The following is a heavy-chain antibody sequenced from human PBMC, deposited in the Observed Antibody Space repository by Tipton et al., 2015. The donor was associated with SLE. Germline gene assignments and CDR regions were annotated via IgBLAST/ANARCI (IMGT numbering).Heavy chain of an antibody. CDR2: INHSGSP. CDR3: ARGPPTIVGATLGLDS. CDR1: GGSFSGYY. Sequence: TLSLTCAVYGGSFSGYYWSWIRQPPGKGLEWIGEINHSGSPNYNPSLKSRVTISVDTSKNQFSLKLSSVTAADTAVYYCARGPPTIVGATLGLDSWCQGTLVTVSS. D-gene: IGHD1-26*01. J-gene: IGHJ4*02. V-gene: IGHV4-34*01.